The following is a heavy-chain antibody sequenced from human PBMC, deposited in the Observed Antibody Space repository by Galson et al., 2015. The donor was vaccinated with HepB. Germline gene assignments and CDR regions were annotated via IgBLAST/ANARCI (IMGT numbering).Heavy chain of an antibody. Sequence: SLRLSRAASGFTFSSYNMNWVRQAPGKGLEWVSSISSSSNYIFYADSVKGRFTISRDNAKNSLYLQMNSLRAEDTAVYYCASEEGAEMATGWGQGTLVTVSS. CDR3: ASEEGAEMATG. J-gene: IGHJ4*02. V-gene: IGHV3-21*01. CDR1: GFTFSSYN. CDR2: ISSSSNYI. D-gene: IGHD5-24*01.